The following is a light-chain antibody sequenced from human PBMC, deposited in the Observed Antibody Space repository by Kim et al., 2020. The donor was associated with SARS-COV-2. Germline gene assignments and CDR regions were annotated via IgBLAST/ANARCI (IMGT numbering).Light chain of an antibody. V-gene: IGKV3-20*01. CDR2: GAS. CDR1: QIFSNNY. Sequence: PGERPTLSCWANQIFSNNYLAWYQQKPGPAPRLHIYGASSRATGIPDRFSSSGSRADFTITISRLEPEDFAVYYCQQYENTFPLTFGGGTKVDIK. J-gene: IGKJ4*01. CDR3: QQYENTFPLT.